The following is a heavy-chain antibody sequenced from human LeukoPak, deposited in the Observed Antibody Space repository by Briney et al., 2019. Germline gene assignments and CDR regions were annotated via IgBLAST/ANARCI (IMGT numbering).Heavy chain of an antibody. CDR1: GYRFSSNW. D-gene: IGHD6-19*01. Sequence: GESLKISFKCFGYRFSSNWIGWVRQMPGKGLEWMGIIYPADSDTLYSPSVQGRVTISVDKSISTAYLEWSTLKASDTAMYYCARQKGQWLDLDYWGQGTLVTVSS. V-gene: IGHV5-51*01. CDR3: ARQKGQWLDLDY. CDR2: IYPADSDT. J-gene: IGHJ4*02.